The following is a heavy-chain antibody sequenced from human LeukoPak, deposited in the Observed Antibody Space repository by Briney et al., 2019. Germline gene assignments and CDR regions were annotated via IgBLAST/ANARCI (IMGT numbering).Heavy chain of an antibody. Sequence: TGGSLRLSCAASGFIFNKYWIHWVRQAPGKGLVWVSRINSDGTSTGYADSVNGRFTISRDNAKNTVYLQMESLRAEDAAVYYCARDYGGAQLDYWGQGTLVTVSS. CDR3: ARDYGGAQLDY. V-gene: IGHV3-74*01. D-gene: IGHD2-2*01. CDR2: INSDGTST. J-gene: IGHJ4*02. CDR1: GFIFNKYW.